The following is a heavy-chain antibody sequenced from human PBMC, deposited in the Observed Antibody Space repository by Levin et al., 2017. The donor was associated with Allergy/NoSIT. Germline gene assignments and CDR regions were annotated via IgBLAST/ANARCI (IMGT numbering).Heavy chain of an antibody. CDR3: ARDFFTLPPTVTTLGY. D-gene: IGHD4-17*01. V-gene: IGHV3-48*02. Sequence: ASVKVSCAASGFTFSSYSKNWVRQAPGKGLEWVSYISSSSSTIYYADSVKGRFTISRDNAKKSLYLQMNSLRDEDTAVYYCARDFFTLPPTVTTLGYWGQGTLVTVSS. CDR1: GFTFSSYS. CDR2: ISSSSSTI. J-gene: IGHJ4*02.